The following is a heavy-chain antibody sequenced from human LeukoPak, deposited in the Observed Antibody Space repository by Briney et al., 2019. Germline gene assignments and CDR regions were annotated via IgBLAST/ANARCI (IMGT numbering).Heavy chain of an antibody. V-gene: IGHV3-21*01. CDR3: ARDVAAAGYFDY. J-gene: IGHJ4*02. CDR2: ISSSSSYI. D-gene: IGHD6-13*01. Sequence: GGSLRLSRAASGFTFSSYSMNWVRQAPGKGLEWVSSISSSSSYIYYADSVKGRFTISRDNAKNSLYLQMNSLRAEDTAVYYCARDVAAAGYFDYWGQGTLVTVSS. CDR1: GFTFSSYS.